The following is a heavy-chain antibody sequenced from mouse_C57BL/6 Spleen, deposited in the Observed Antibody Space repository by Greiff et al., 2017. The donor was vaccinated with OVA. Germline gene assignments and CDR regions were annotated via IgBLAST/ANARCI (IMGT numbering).Heavy chain of an antibody. J-gene: IGHJ4*01. Sequence: EVQLQQSGPELVKPGASVKIPCKASGYTFTDYNMDWVKQSHGKSLEWIGDINPNNGGTIYNQKFKGKATLTVDKSSSTAYMELRSLTSEDTAVYYCARGYYDYGSSYYYAMDYWGQGTSVTVSS. CDR1: GYTFTDYN. D-gene: IGHD2-4*01. CDR2: INPNNGGT. V-gene: IGHV1-18*01. CDR3: ARGYYDYGSSYYYAMDY.